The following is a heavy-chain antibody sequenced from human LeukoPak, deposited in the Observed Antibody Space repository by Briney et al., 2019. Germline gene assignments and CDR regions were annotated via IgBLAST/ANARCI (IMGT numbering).Heavy chain of an antibody. V-gene: IGHV4-34*01. CDR3: AGNYDFWSGYYYY. Sequence: PSETLSLTRAVYGGSFSGCYWSWIRQPPGKGLEWIGEINHSGSTNYNPSLKSRVTISVDTSKNQFSLKLSSVTAADTAVYYCAGNYDFWSGYYYYWGQGTLVTVSS. J-gene: IGHJ4*02. CDR1: GGSFSGCY. D-gene: IGHD3-3*01. CDR2: INHSGST.